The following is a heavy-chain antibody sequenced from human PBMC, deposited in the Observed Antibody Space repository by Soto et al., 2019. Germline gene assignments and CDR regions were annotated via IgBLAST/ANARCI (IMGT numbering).Heavy chain of an antibody. D-gene: IGHD2-21*02. CDR3: ARGGVTYCGGDCYDAFDI. V-gene: IGHV1-69*01. J-gene: IGHJ3*02. Sequence: QVPLVQSGAEVKKPGSSVKVSCKASGGTFSSYAISWVRQAPGQGLEWMGGIIPIFGTANYAQKFQGRVTITADESTSTAYMELSSLRSEDTAVYYCARGGVTYCGGDCYDAFDIWGQGTMVTVSS. CDR1: GGTFSSYA. CDR2: IIPIFGTA.